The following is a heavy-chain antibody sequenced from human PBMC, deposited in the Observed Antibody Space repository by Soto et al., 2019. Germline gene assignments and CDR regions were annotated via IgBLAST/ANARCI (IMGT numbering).Heavy chain of an antibody. D-gene: IGHD6-13*01. V-gene: IGHV4-39*01. CDR1: GGSISSSSYY. CDR2: IYYSGST. CDR3: ARRIVGAADPYYYYGMDV. J-gene: IGHJ6*02. Sequence: PETLSLTCSVSGGSISSSSYYGGWIRQPPGKGLEWIGSIYYSGSTYYNPSLKSRVTISVDTSKNQFSLKLSSVTAADTAVYYCARRIVGAADPYYYYGMDVWGQGTTVTVSS.